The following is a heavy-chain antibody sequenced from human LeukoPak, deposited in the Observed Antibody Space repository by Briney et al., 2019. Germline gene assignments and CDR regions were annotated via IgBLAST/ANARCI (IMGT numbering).Heavy chain of an antibody. CDR3: ATTTAHSSGWYFDY. V-gene: IGHV3-53*01. Sequence: GGSLRLSCAGSGFTVSSNFMSWVRPAPGKGLEWVSILYSGGNTYYAESVKGRFTISRDNSKNTLYLQMNSLRAEDTAAYYCATTTAHSSGWYFDYWGQGTLVTVSS. D-gene: IGHD6-19*01. CDR1: GFTVSSNF. J-gene: IGHJ4*02. CDR2: LYSGGNT.